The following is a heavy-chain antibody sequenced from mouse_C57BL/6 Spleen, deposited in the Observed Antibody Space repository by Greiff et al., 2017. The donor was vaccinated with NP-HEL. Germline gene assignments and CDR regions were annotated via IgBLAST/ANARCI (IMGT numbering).Heavy chain of an antibody. D-gene: IGHD4-1*01. CDR1: GFTFSDYG. V-gene: IGHV5-17*01. CDR3: ARRTGTGEYYFDY. CDR2: ISSGSSTI. J-gene: IGHJ2*01. Sequence: DVKLVESGGGLVKPGGSLKLSCAASGFTFSDYGMHWVRQAPEKGLEWVAYISSGSSTIYYADTVKGRFTISRDNAKNTLFLQMTSLRSEDTEVYYCARRTGTGEYYFDYWGQGTTLTVSS.